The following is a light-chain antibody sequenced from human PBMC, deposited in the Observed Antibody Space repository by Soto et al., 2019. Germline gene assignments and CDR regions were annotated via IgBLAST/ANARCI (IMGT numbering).Light chain of an antibody. V-gene: IGLV1-47*02. Sequence: QSVLTQPPSASGTPGQRVTISCSGSSSNIGSNYVYWYQQLPGTAPKLLIYSNNQRPSGVLDRFSGSKSGTSASLAISGLRSEEEADYYCAAWDDSLSGHVVFGGGTKLTVL. CDR2: SNN. CDR1: SSNIGSNY. CDR3: AAWDDSLSGHVV. J-gene: IGLJ2*01.